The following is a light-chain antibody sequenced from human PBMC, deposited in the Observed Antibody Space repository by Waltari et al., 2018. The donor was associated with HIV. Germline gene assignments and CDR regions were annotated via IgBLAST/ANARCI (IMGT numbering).Light chain of an antibody. Sequence: SYVLTQPPSVSVAPGQTARISCVGHNIGIKSVHWYQQRPGQAPILVVYDDTERPSGIPERISGSNSGNTATLTISRVEAGDEADYYCQVWDSSHYHRGVFGGGTNLTVL. CDR1: NIGIKS. V-gene: IGLV3-21*02. CDR3: QVWDSSHYHRGV. CDR2: DDT. J-gene: IGLJ3*02.